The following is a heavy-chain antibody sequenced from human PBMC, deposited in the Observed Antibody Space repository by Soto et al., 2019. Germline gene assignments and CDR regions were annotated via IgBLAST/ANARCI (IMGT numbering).Heavy chain of an antibody. CDR1: GSSLSTNGVG. J-gene: IGHJ4*02. CDR2: IFWNDDR. CDR3: AHRPSTAPGYFDY. V-gene: IGHV2-5*01. D-gene: IGHD2-15*01. Sequence: QITLKESGPTLVKPTQTLTLTCAFSGSSLSTNGVGLAWIRQPPGKALEWLALIFWNDDRRYSPSLKSRLTIVKDTSQNHVVLTMTDMHPVDTATYYCAHRPSTAPGYFDYWGQGTLVTVSS.